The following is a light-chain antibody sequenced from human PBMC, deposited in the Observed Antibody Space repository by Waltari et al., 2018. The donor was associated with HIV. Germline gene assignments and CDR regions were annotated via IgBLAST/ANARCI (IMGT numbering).Light chain of an antibody. Sequence: QSVLTQPPSASGTPGQWITVSCSGSRSNIGGIHVYWYQQFPGMAPQIAMYENNRRPSGVPDRFSGSKSGTSASLAISGLRSEDEAHYYCATWDDSLSGVLFGGGTKLTVL. CDR2: ENN. CDR1: RSNIGGIH. CDR3: ATWDDSLSGVL. V-gene: IGLV1-47*01. J-gene: IGLJ2*01.